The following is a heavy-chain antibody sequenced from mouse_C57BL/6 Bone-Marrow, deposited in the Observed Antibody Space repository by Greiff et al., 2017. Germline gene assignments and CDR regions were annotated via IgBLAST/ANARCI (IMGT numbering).Heavy chain of an antibody. CDR3: AGGLRDDYAMDY. V-gene: IGHV1-64*01. J-gene: IGHJ4*01. CDR2: IHPNSGST. CDR1: GYTFTSYW. Sequence: QVQLQQPGAELVKPGASVKLSCKASGYTFTSYWMHWVKQRPGQGLEWIGMIHPNSGSTNYNEKFKSKATLTVDKSSSTAYMQLSSLTSEDSAVYYCAGGLRDDYAMDYWGQGTSVTVSS. D-gene: IGHD2-4*01.